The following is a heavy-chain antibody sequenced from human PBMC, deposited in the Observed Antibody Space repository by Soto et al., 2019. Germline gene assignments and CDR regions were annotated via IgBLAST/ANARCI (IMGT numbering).Heavy chain of an antibody. J-gene: IGHJ4*02. D-gene: IGHD6-19*01. Sequence: EVQLVESGGGPXKXGGSLXXXCAXXXXXXXXYSMXXXRQAPGKGLEWVAFITRSSSYIYYADSVRGRFTLSRDNAKNSLYLQMNSLRAEDTAIYYCARDDGWLILDYWGQGTLVTVSS. CDR3: ARDDGWLILDY. CDR2: ITRSSSYI. CDR1: XXXXXXYS. V-gene: IGHV3-21*06.